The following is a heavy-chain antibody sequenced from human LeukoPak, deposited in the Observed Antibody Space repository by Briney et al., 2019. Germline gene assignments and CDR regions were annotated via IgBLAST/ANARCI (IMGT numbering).Heavy chain of an antibody. CDR3: ARDTVGGRITMVRGVIHWFDP. D-gene: IGHD3-10*01. CDR1: GYTFTGYY. J-gene: IGHJ5*02. V-gene: IGHV1-2*02. Sequence: ASVKVSCKASGYTFTGYYMHWVRQAPGQGLEWMGWINPNSGGTNYAQKFQGRVTMTRDTSISTAYMELSRLRSDDTAVYYCARDTVGGRITMVRGVIHWFDPWGQGTLVTVSS. CDR2: INPNSGGT.